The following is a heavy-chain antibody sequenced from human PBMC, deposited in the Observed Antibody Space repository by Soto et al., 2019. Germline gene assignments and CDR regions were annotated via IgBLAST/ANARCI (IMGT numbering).Heavy chain of an antibody. CDR2: IYYSGST. CDR3: ARTPIGYCSGGTCSNWFDP. J-gene: IGHJ5*02. V-gene: IGHV4-59*08. CDR1: GGSMNTYY. Sequence: SETLSLTCTVSGGSMNTYYWSWIRQPPGRGLEWIGYIYYSGSTYVSPSLKSRVTMSVDTSENQFFLKLRSVTAADTAVYYCARTPIGYCSGGTCSNWFDPWGQGTLVTVSS. D-gene: IGHD2-15*01.